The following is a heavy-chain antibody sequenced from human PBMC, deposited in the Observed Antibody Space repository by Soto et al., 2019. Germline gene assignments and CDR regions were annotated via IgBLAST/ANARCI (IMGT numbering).Heavy chain of an antibody. D-gene: IGHD4-17*01. J-gene: IGHJ6*02. CDR3: ARDEVGGTTVTTNHYYGMDV. V-gene: IGHV3-48*03. CDR2: ISSSGSTI. CDR1: GFTFSSYE. Sequence: LRLSCAASGFTFSSYEMNWVRQAPGKGLEWVSYISSSGSTIYYADSVKGRFTISRDNAKNSLCLQMNSLRAEDTAVYYCARDEVGGTTVTTNHYYGMDVWGQGTTVTVSS.